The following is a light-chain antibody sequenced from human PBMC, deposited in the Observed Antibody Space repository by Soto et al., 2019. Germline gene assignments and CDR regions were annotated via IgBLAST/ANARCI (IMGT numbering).Light chain of an antibody. Sequence: EIVLTQSPGTLSLSPGERATLSCRASQSVRSNELAWYQQKPGQAPRLLIYGASSRATAIPDRVSGSGSRTDFTLTISRLEPDDFAVYYCQQYGSSPLTFGGGTKVEFK. J-gene: IGKJ4*01. V-gene: IGKV3-20*01. CDR1: QSVRSNE. CDR3: QQYGSSPLT. CDR2: GAS.